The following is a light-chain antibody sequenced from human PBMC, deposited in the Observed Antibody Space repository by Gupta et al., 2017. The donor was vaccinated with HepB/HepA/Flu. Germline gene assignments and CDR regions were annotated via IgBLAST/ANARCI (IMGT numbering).Light chain of an antibody. Sequence: EIVMTQSPATLSVSPGERATLSCRASQSVSSNLAWYQQKPGQAPRLLIYGASTRATGIPARFSGSGSGTEFTLTISSLQSEDFAVYYCRQYNNWPRTFGQATKVEIK. J-gene: IGKJ1*01. V-gene: IGKV3-15*01. CDR2: GAS. CDR3: RQYNNWPRT. CDR1: QSVSSN.